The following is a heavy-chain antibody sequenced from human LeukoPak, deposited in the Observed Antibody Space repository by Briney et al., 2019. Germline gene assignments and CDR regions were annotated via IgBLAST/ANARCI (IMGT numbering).Heavy chain of an antibody. CDR1: GGSITTYY. CDR2: IYYTGST. CDR3: ARRVGGFGYFDY. J-gene: IGHJ4*02. V-gene: IGHV4-59*01. D-gene: IGHD3-10*01. Sequence: PSETLSLTCTLSGGSITTYYWSWTRRPPEKGREWIGYIYYTGSTIYNPSLKSRVTISVDTSNNQFSLKLTSVTAADTAVYYCARRVGGFGYFDYWGQGTLVTVSS.